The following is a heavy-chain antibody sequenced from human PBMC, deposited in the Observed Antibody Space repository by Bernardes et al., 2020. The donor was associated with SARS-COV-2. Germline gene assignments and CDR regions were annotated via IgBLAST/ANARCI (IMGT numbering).Heavy chain of an antibody. Sequence: SETLSLTCTVSGGSISSSSSYWGRIRQPPGKGLEWIGSIYYSGSTYYNPSLKSRATISGDTSKNQFSLKLSSVTAADTAVYYCSRQVRQQLVRHQFDNWGQGTLVTVSS. CDR1: GGSISSSSSY. CDR2: IYYSGST. J-gene: IGHJ4*02. D-gene: IGHD6-13*01. CDR3: SRQVRQQLVRHQFDN. V-gene: IGHV4-39*01.